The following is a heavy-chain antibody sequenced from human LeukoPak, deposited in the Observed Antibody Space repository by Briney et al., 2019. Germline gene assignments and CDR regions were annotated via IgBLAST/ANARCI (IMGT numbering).Heavy chain of an antibody. J-gene: IGHJ4*02. V-gene: IGHV3-66*01. CDR2: SYTGGNT. Sequence: QPGGSLRLSCAASGFTVSSNYMSWVRQAPGKGLEGASVSYTGGNTHYADSVKGRFTLSRDNSKNTVYLQMNSLRVEDTATYYCASISDLLYYFDSWGQGTLVTVSS. CDR1: GFTVSSNY. CDR3: ASISDLLYYFDS.